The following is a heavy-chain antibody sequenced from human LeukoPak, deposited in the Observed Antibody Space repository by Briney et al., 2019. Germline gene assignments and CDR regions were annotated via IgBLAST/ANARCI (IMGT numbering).Heavy chain of an antibody. Sequence: PSETLSLSCAVYGGSFSGYYWSWIRQPPGKGLEWIGEINHSGSTNYNPSLKSRVTISVDTSKNQFSLKLSSVTAADTAVYYCARGIVVVPAAIRVERTNWFDPWGQGTLVTVSS. CDR2: INHSGST. J-gene: IGHJ5*02. D-gene: IGHD2-2*01. CDR1: GGSFSGYY. V-gene: IGHV4-34*01. CDR3: ARGIVVVPAAIRVERTNWFDP.